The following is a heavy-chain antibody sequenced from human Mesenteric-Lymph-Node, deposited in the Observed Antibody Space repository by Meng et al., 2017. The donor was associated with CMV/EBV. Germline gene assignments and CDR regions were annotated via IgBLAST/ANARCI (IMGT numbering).Heavy chain of an antibody. V-gene: IGHV3-21*01. J-gene: IGHJ4*02. Sequence: GESLKISCAASGLTFTSYTMHWVRQAPEKGLEWVSSITSSGSFVYYADSVKGRFTISRDNAKNTLYLQMNSLRAEDTAVYYCARTPAFDYWGQGTLVTVSS. D-gene: IGHD1-14*01. CDR2: ITSSGSFV. CDR1: GLTFTSYT. CDR3: ARTPAFDY.